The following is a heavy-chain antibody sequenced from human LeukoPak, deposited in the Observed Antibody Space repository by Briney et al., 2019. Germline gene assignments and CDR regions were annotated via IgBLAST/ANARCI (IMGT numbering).Heavy chain of an antibody. CDR1: GFTFSSYA. Sequence: GGSLRLSCAASGFTFSSYAMSWVRQAPGKGLEWVSAISGSGGSTYYADSVKGRFTISRDNSKNTLYLQMNSLRAEDTAVYYCAKDPSRGYSYGYPFDYWGQGTLVTVSS. J-gene: IGHJ4*02. D-gene: IGHD5-18*01. CDR3: AKDPSRGYSYGYPFDY. CDR2: ISGSGGST. V-gene: IGHV3-23*01.